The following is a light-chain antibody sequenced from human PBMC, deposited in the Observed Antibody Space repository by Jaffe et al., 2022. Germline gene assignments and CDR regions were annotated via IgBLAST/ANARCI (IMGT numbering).Light chain of an antibody. CDR3: QQYKTYSWT. Sequence: DIQMTQSPSTLSASVGDRVTITCRASQSISTWLAWYQQKPGKAPNLLIYKASNLESGVPSRFSGSGSGTEFTLTITSLQPDDSASYYCQQYKTYSWTFGHGTKVEIK. CDR1: QSISTW. CDR2: KAS. J-gene: IGKJ1*01. V-gene: IGKV1-5*03.